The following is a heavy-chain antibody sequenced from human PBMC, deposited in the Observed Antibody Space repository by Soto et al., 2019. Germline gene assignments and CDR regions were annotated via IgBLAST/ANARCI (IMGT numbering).Heavy chain of an antibody. CDR3: ARAPKHRGGYDYYYYYGMDV. CDR1: GDSVSSNSAA. CDR2: TYYRSKWYN. J-gene: IGHJ6*02. V-gene: IGHV6-1*01. D-gene: IGHD5-12*01. Sequence: SQTLSLTCAISGDSVSSNSAAWNWIRQSPSRGLEWLGRTYYRSKWYNDYAVSVKSRITINPDTSKNQFSLQLNSVTPEDTAVYYCARAPKHRGGYDYYYYYGMDVWGQGTTVTVSS.